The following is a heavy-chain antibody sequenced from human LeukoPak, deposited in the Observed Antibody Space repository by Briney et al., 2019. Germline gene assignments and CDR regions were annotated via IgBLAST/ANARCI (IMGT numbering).Heavy chain of an antibody. CDR2: FDRKNGDT. CDR1: GFTLADLS. Sequence: ASVKVSCKVSGFTLADLSMHWVRQAPGKGLEWVGGFDRKNGDTTYAQRFRGRVTLTEDTSAGTADMELSSLSADDTAVYYCATGVYCATTTCPGYQHYYYFMDVWGKGTTVTVSS. J-gene: IGHJ6*03. V-gene: IGHV1-24*01. D-gene: IGHD2-21*01. CDR3: ATGVYCATTTCPGYQHYYYFMDV.